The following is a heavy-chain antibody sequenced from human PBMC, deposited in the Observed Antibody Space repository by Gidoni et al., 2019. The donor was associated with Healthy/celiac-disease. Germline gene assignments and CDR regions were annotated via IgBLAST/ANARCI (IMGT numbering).Heavy chain of an antibody. V-gene: IGHV3-30-3*01. CDR3: ARDRETYYDFWSGYYPYYYYYGMDV. CDR1: GFTFSSYA. CDR2: KSYDGSNK. Sequence: QVQLVESGGGVVQPGRSLSLSCAAYGFTFSSYAMPWVRQAPGKGLEWVAVKSYDGSNKYYADSVKGRFTISRDNSKKTLYLQMNSLRAEETAVYYCARDRETYYDFWSGYYPYYYYYGMDVWGQGTTVTVSS. J-gene: IGHJ6*02. D-gene: IGHD3-3*01.